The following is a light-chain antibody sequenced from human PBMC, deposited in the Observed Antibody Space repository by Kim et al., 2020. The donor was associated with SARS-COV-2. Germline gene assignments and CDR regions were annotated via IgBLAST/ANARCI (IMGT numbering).Light chain of an antibody. CDR3: QQYYGYPYT. J-gene: IGKJ2*01. CDR1: QNIGSY. Sequence: ATTGDRVIITCRASQNIGSYLAWYQQKPGKAPKLLINAASTLQSGVPSRFSGTGSGTDFSLTISCLQSEDFATYYCQQYYGYPYTFGPGTKLEI. V-gene: IGKV1-8*01. CDR2: AAS.